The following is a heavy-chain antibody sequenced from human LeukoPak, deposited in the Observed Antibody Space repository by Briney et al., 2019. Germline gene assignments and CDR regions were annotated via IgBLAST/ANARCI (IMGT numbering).Heavy chain of an antibody. V-gene: IGHV4-59*05. CDR2: IYYSGST. J-gene: IGHJ4*02. CDR3: ARRVAMVRGVIITYHFDY. Sequence: SETLSLTCTVSGGSISSYYWSWTRQPAGKGLEGIGRIYYSGSTYYNPSLKSRVTISVDTSKNQFSLKLSSVTAADTAVYYCARRVAMVRGVIITYHFDYWGQGTLVTVSS. CDR1: GGSISSYY. D-gene: IGHD3-10*01.